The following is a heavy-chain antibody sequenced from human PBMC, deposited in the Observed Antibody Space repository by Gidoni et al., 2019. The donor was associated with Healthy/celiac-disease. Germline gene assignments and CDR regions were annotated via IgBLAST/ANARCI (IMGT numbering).Heavy chain of an antibody. V-gene: IGHV3-23*01. CDR1: GVTFSSYA. Sequence: EVQLSESGGGLGQHGGSLRLACAASGVTFSSYAMSWVRQAPGKGLEWVSAVSGSGGSTYYADSVKGRFTISRDNSKNTLYLQMNSLRAEDTAVYYCAKGLNFRAFGGVIVRWGQGTLVTVSS. D-gene: IGHD3-16*02. CDR3: AKGLNFRAFGGVIVR. CDR2: VSGSGGST. J-gene: IGHJ4*02.